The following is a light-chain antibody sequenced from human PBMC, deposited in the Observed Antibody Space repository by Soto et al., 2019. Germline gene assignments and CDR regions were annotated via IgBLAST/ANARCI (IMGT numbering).Light chain of an antibody. CDR1: SSDVGAYNH. Sequence: QSALTQPRSVSGSPGQSVTISCSGTSSDVGAYNHVSWFQQHPGKAPKLMIYDVTERPSGVPDRFSGSKSGNTASLTISGLQAEDEADYYCCSYAGSYTYVFGIGTKVTV. CDR3: CSYAGSYTYV. CDR2: DVT. V-gene: IGLV2-11*01. J-gene: IGLJ1*01.